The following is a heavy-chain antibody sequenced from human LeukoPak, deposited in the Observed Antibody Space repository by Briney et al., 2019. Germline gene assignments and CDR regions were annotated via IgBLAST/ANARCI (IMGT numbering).Heavy chain of an antibody. CDR2: ISGSGGST. CDR3: ARDSPGWGGFDF. CDR1: GFTFSSYA. Sequence: GGSLRLSCAASGFTFSSYAMSWVRQAPGKGLEWVSAISGSGGSTYYADSVKGRFTISRDDVKNSLYLQLNGLRANDTAVYYCARDSPGWGGFDFWGQGTLVTVSS. V-gene: IGHV3-23*01. D-gene: IGHD3-10*01. J-gene: IGHJ4*02.